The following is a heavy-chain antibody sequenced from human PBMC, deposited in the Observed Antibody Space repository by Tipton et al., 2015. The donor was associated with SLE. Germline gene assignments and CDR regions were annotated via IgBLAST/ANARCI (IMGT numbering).Heavy chain of an antibody. D-gene: IGHD3-3*01. Sequence: TLSLTCTVSDGSIRSYYWGWIRQPPGKGLGWIGSIYHSGSTYYNPSLKSRVTISVDTSKNQFSLKLSSVTAADTAVYYCAREATIFGVVRGWFDPWGQGTLVTVSS. V-gene: IGHV4-38-2*02. J-gene: IGHJ5*02. CDR3: AREATIFGVVRGWFDP. CDR2: IYHSGST. CDR1: DGSIRSYY.